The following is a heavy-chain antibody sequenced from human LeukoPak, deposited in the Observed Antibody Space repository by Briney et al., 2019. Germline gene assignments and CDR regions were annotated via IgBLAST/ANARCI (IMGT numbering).Heavy chain of an antibody. CDR3: ARDRYWGYFDY. V-gene: IGHV3-48*02. Sequence: PGGSLRLSCAASGFTFTTYSMNWVRQAPGKGLEWVSYISSSSGTIYYADSVKGRSTISRDNAKNSLSLQMNSLRDEDTAVYYCARDRYWGYFDYWGQGTLVTVSS. J-gene: IGHJ4*02. D-gene: IGHD3-16*01. CDR1: GFTFTTYS. CDR2: ISSSSGTI.